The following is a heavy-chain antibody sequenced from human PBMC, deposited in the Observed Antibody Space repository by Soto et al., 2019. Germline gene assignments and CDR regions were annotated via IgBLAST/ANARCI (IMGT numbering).Heavy chain of an antibody. CDR1: GGSFSGYY. CDR3: ARSRISGGSCYFDY. J-gene: IGHJ4*02. V-gene: IGHV4-34*01. CDR2: INHSGST. D-gene: IGHD2-15*01. Sequence: SETLSLTCAVYGGSFSGYYWSWIRQPPGKGLEWIGEINHSGSTNYNPSLKSRVTISVDTSKNQFSLKLSSVTAADTAVYYCARSRISGGSCYFDYWGQGTLVTVSS.